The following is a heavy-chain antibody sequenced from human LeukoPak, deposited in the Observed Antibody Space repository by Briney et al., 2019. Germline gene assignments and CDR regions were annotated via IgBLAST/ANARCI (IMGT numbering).Heavy chain of an antibody. CDR2: VYYSGTT. J-gene: IGHJ5*02. D-gene: IGHD3-10*01. CDR1: GGSMSSRY. Sequence: SETLSLTCTVSGGSMSSRYWSWIRQPPGKGLEWIGYVYYSGTTNSNPSLKSRVTISVDTSKNQFSLNLRSVTAAGTAVYYCARDLARSGELFGWFDPWGQGTLVIVSS. V-gene: IGHV4-59*11. CDR3: ARDLARSGELFGWFDP.